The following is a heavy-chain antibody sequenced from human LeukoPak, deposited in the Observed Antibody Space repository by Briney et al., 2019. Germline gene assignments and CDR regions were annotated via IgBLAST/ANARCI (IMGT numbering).Heavy chain of an antibody. CDR3: ARDLRGIDY. D-gene: IGHD3-16*01. V-gene: IGHV3-33*01. Sequence: GGSLRLSCAASGFTFSSYGMHWGRQAPGKGLEWVAVIWDDGSNKYYADSVKGRFTISRDNSKNTLYLQMNSLRAEDTAVYYCARDLRGIDYWGQGTLVTVSS. J-gene: IGHJ4*02. CDR1: GFTFSSYG. CDR2: IWDDGSNK.